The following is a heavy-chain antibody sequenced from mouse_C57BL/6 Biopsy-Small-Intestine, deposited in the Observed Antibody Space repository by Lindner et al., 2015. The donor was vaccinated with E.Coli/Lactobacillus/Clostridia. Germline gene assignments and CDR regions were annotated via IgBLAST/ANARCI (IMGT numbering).Heavy chain of an antibody. CDR1: GYTFTNYG. CDR3: ARESKETNWNSVFWFDP. Sequence: VKVSCKASGYTFTNYGITWVRQAPGQGLEWMGWISSYNGNTNYAQKFQDRVTLTTDTSTSTTYMELRSLRSDDTAVYYCARESKETNWNSVFWFDPWGQGTLVTVSS. V-gene: IGHV1S126*01. J-gene: IGHJ4*01. D-gene: IGHD4-1*02. CDR2: ISSYNGNT.